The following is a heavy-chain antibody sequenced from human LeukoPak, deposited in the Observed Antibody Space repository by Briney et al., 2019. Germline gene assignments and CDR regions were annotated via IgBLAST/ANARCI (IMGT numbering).Heavy chain of an antibody. J-gene: IGHJ3*02. CDR2: ISAYNGNT. V-gene: IGHV1-18*04. D-gene: IGHD3-10*01. CDR1: GYTFTGYY. Sequence: GASVKVSCKASGYTFTGYYMHWVRQAPGQGLEWMGWISAYNGNTNYAQKLQGRVTMTTDTSTSTAYMELRSLRSDDTAVYYCARRWFGEFYDAFDIWGQGTMVTVSS. CDR3: ARRWFGEFYDAFDI.